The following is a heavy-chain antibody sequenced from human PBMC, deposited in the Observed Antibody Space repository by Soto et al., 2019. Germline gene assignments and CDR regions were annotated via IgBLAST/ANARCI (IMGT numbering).Heavy chain of an antibody. Sequence: SETLSLTCTVSGGSISSNYWSWIRQPPGKGLEWIGYMYYSGRPNYNPSLKSRVTISVDTSKNQFSLKLSSVTAADTAIYYCARVDYGSGKFDPWGQGTLVTVSS. CDR2: MYYSGRP. CDR1: GGSISSNY. CDR3: ARVDYGSGKFDP. J-gene: IGHJ5*02. V-gene: IGHV4-59*01. D-gene: IGHD3-10*01.